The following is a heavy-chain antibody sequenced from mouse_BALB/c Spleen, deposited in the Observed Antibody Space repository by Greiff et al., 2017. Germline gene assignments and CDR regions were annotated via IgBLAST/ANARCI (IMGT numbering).Heavy chain of an antibody. Sequence: QVQLKESGPGLVAPSQSLSITCTVSGFSLTGYGVNWVRQPPGKGLEWLGMIWGDGSPDDNSALKSRLGISKDNSKSQGFLKMNSLQTDDTARYYCARRGYYGAMDAWGQGPSVTVSS. CDR3: ARRGYYGAMDA. CDR1: GFSLTGYG. CDR2: IWGDGSP. V-gene: IGHV2-6-7*01. D-gene: IGHD1-1*01. J-gene: IGHJ4*01.